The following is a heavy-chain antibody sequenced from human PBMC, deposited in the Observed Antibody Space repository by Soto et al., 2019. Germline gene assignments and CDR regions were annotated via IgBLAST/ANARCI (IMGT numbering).Heavy chain of an antibody. Sequence: GGSLRRSFTSSVFTFNTHWMHWVRQAPGKGLVWVSRIYFDGITTNYADSVKGRLTVSRDNAKNTVYLHVNTLRDEDTAVYYCARGGAMGVDYWGQGPLVTVSS. CDR2: IYFDGITT. CDR3: ARGGAMGVDY. D-gene: IGHD1-26*01. V-gene: IGHV3-74*01. J-gene: IGHJ4*02. CDR1: VFTFNTHW.